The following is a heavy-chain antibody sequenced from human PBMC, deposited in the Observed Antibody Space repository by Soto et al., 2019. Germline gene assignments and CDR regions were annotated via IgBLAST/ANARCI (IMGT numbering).Heavy chain of an antibody. D-gene: IGHD3-22*01. CDR1: GGSISSGDYY. CDR3: ARVPGTGYYDSSAKFDP. CDR2: IYYSGST. Sequence: SETLSLTCTVSGGSISSGDYYWSWIRQPPGKGLEWIGYIYYSGSTYYNPSLKSRVTISVDTSKNQFSLKLSSVTAADTAVYYCARVPGTGYYDSSAKFDPWGQGTLVTVSS. V-gene: IGHV4-30-4*01. J-gene: IGHJ5*02.